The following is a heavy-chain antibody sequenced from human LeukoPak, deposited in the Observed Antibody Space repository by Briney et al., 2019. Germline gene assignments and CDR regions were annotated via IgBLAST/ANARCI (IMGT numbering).Heavy chain of an antibody. CDR3: ARDLGTNYRNYNYGTDV. Sequence: SETLSLTCTVAGGSISGFYWSWIRQPPGKGLELIGFIAYSGRTNYNPSLKSRVIMSVDTSKNQISLKLTSVTAADTALYYCARDLGTNYRNYNYGTDVWGQGTTVTVSS. CDR2: IAYSGRT. D-gene: IGHD4/OR15-4a*01. V-gene: IGHV4-59*01. J-gene: IGHJ6*02. CDR1: GGSISGFY.